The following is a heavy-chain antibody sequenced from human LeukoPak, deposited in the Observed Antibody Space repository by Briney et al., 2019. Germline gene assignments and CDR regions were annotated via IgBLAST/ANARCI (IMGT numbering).Heavy chain of an antibody. D-gene: IGHD3-22*01. V-gene: IGHV4-30-2*01. CDR3: ARGYYYDSSGYYFFDY. J-gene: IGHJ4*02. Sequence: SETLSLTCAVSGGSISSGGYSWSWIQQPPGKGLEWIGYIYHSGSTYYNPSLKSRVTISVDRSKNQFSLKLSSVTAADTAVYYCARGYYYDSSGYYFFDYWGQGTLVTVSS. CDR1: GGSISSGGYS. CDR2: IYHSGST.